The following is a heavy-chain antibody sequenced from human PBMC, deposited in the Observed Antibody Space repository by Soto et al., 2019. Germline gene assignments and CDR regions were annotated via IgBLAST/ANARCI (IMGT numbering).Heavy chain of an antibody. J-gene: IGHJ4*02. CDR2: ISGNGGNT. Sequence: PGGSLRLSCVASGFTFSNYAMHWVRQAPGKGLEYVSAISGNGGNTYYANSVKGRFTISRDNSKNTMYLQMGSLRTEDMAVYYCAREVVAATFDYWGRGTLVTVSS. CDR1: GFTFSNYA. CDR3: AREVVAATFDY. D-gene: IGHD2-15*01. V-gene: IGHV3-64*01.